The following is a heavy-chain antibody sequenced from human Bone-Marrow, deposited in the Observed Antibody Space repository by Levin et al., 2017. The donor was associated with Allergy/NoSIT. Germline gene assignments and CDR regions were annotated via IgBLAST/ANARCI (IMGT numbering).Heavy chain of an antibody. CDR2: IPGSGDKT. Sequence: GESLKISCVGSGFTFGHYAMSWVRQAPGKGLEWVATIPGSGDKTFNADSVKGRFNISRDNAKSALYLQMDSLRVDDTAVYSCAKDRSPTFSSGWHARFDPWGQGNLVTVSS. V-gene: IGHV3-23*01. CDR1: GFTFGHYA. J-gene: IGHJ5*02. CDR3: AKDRSPTFSSGWHARFDP. D-gene: IGHD6-19*01.